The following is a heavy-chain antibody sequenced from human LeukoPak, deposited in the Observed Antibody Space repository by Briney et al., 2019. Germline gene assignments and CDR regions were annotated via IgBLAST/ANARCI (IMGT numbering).Heavy chain of an antibody. CDR1: GFTFSSYA. J-gene: IGHJ4*02. D-gene: IGHD3-9*01. V-gene: IGHV3-30*04. CDR3: AKDILIGAYYDILTD. CDR2: ISYDGSNK. Sequence: HSGGSLRLSCAASGFTFSSYAMHWVRQAPGKGLEWVAVISYDGSNKYYADSVKGRFTISRDNSKNTLYLQMNSLRAEDTAVYYCAKDILIGAYYDILTDWGQGTLVTVSS.